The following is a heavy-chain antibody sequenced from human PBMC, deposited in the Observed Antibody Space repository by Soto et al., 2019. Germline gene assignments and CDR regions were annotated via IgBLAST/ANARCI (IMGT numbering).Heavy chain of an antibody. J-gene: IGHJ4*02. V-gene: IGHV2-5*02. CDR2: IYWDDDK. D-gene: IGHD2-15*01. CDR1: GFSLSSTRMA. CDR3: VHIVVACLGYYLAY. Sequence: QITLKESGPTLVKPTQTLTLTCTFSGFSLSSTRMAVGWIRQPPGKALEWLALIYWDDDKRYSPFLKSSLTLTNDTSKHQVVLTMSTMVPVDTARYFCVHIVVACLGYYLAYWAQGTLVTVSS.